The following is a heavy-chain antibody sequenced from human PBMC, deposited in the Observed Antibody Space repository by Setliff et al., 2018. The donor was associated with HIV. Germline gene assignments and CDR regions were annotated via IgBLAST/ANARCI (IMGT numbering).Heavy chain of an antibody. CDR2: ISAYNGNT. V-gene: IGHV1-18*01. D-gene: IGHD6-19*01. CDR1: GYTFTSSG. CDR3: ARDGTVAGPYYFDY. J-gene: IGHJ4*02. Sequence: APVKVSCKASGYTFTSSGISWVRQAPGQGLEWMGWISAYNGNTNYAQKLQGRVTMTTDISTSTAYMELRSLRSDDTAVYYCARDGTVAGPYYFDYWGQGTLVTVSS.